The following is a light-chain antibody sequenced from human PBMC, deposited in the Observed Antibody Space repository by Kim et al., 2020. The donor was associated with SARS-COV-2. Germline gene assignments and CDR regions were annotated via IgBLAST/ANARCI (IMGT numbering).Light chain of an antibody. CDR2: DDD. V-gene: IGLV1-51*01. J-gene: IGLJ2*01. CDR1: SSNIADNY. Sequence: GQKVTISCSGSSSNIADNYVSWYQQLPGTAPKLLIYDDDKRPSGIPDRFSGSKSGTSATLGITGLQSGDEANYYCGTWDSSLSGGVFGGGTQLTVL. CDR3: GTWDSSLSGGV.